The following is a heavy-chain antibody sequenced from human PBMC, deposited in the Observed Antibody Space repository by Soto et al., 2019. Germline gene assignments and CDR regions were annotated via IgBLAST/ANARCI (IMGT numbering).Heavy chain of an antibody. CDR3: ARGDSNSWSDF. CDR2: ISSDGTNK. V-gene: IGHV3-30*01. D-gene: IGHD6-13*01. CDR1: GFTFRSYA. Sequence: QVQLVESGGGVVQPGRSLRLSCAASGFTFRSYAMDWVRQAPGKGLEWVAVISSDGTNKYYADSVKGRFTISRDNSKNTLSLQMNSLRPDDTAVYYCARGDSNSWSDFWGQGTLVTVSS. J-gene: IGHJ4*02.